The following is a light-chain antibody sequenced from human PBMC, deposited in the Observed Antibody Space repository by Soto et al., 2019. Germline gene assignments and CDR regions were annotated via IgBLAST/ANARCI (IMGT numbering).Light chain of an antibody. CDR3: QQYNDWPRT. J-gene: IGKJ1*01. Sequence: EIVMTQSPATLSVSPGERATLSCRASQSFSSNLAFYHQKPGQAPRLLIYGASTRATGIPARFSGSWSGTEFTLTISSLQSEDFAVYYCQQYNDWPRTFGQGTKVDI. CDR2: GAS. V-gene: IGKV3-15*01. CDR1: QSFSSN.